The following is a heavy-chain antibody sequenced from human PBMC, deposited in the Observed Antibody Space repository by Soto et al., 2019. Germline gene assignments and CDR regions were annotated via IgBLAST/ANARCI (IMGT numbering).Heavy chain of an antibody. Sequence: QLQLQESGPGLVKPSETLSLTCTVSGGSISSSSYYWGWIRQPPGKGLEWIGSIYYSGSTYYNPSLKSRVTISVDTSKNQFSLKLSSVTAADTAVYYCARGPYYYGSGSYRNWYFDLWGRGTLVTVSS. J-gene: IGHJ2*01. CDR1: GGSISSSSYY. CDR2: IYYSGST. V-gene: IGHV4-39*01. D-gene: IGHD3-10*01. CDR3: ARGPYYYGSGSYRNWYFDL.